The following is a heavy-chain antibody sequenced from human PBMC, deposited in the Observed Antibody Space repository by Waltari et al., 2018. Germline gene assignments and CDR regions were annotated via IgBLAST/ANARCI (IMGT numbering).Heavy chain of an antibody. Sequence: QLVESGGGLVQPGESLRLSCAASGFTFSNQWMDGVRHAPGKGLEWVANIKPDGSESHYVDSVKGRFTISRDNAQNLVYLHMNSLRAEDTAVYYCSVSLNSWGQGTLVTVSS. CDR2: IKPDGSES. CDR1: GFTFSNQW. CDR3: SVSLNS. V-gene: IGHV3-7*01. J-gene: IGHJ4*02.